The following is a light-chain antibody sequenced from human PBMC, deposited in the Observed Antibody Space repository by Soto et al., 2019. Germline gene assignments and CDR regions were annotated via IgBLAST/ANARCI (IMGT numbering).Light chain of an antibody. V-gene: IGLV2-8*01. Sequence: QSALTQPPSASGSPGQSVTISCTGTRSDVGDYNYVSWYQQHPGKAPKLMIYEVSKRPSGVPDRFSGSKSGNTASLTVSGLQAEDEADYYCSSYAVSNSLVFGGGTKLTVL. CDR2: EVS. CDR3: SSYAVSNSLV. J-gene: IGLJ2*01. CDR1: RSDVGDYNY.